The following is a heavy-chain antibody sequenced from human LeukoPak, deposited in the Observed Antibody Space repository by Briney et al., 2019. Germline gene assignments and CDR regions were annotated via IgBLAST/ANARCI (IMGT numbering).Heavy chain of an antibody. V-gene: IGHV3-33*08. CDR1: GFTFSNFG. CDR2: ISDNGRRT. CDR3: ARDRIGKYSIDY. Sequence: PGRSLRLSCAASGFTFSNFGLNWVRQAPGKGLKWVAFISDNGRRTYYLESVEGLFTISRDDSKNTLYLQMNSLRVEDTAVYYCARDRIGKYSIDYWGQGTLVTVSS. J-gene: IGHJ4*02. D-gene: IGHD2-15*01.